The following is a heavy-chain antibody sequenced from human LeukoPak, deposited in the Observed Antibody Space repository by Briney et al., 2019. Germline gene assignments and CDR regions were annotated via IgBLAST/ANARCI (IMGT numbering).Heavy chain of an antibody. CDR1: GFTFSSYS. Sequence: GGSLRLSCAASGFTFSSYSMNWVRQAPGKGLEWVSYISSSSSTIYYADSVKGRFTISRDNAKNSLYLQMNSLRAEDTAVYYCASFSGSHYDFWSGYHNYFDYWGQGTLVTVSS. D-gene: IGHD3-3*01. V-gene: IGHV3-48*01. J-gene: IGHJ4*02. CDR3: ASFSGSHYDFWSGYHNYFDY. CDR2: ISSSSSTI.